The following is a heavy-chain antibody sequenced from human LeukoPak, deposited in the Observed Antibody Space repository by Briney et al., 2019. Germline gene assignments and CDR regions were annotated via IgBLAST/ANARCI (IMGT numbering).Heavy chain of an antibody. Sequence: SETLSLTCAVSGGSISSGGYSWSWIRQPPGKGLEWIGYIYHSGSTYYNPSLKSRVTISVDRSKNQFSLKLSSVTAADTAVYHCARGSSGYYDSSGPSWDYWGQGTLVTVSS. CDR1: GGSISSGGYS. CDR2: IYHSGST. CDR3: ARGSSGYYDSSGPSWDY. D-gene: IGHD3-22*01. V-gene: IGHV4-30-2*01. J-gene: IGHJ4*02.